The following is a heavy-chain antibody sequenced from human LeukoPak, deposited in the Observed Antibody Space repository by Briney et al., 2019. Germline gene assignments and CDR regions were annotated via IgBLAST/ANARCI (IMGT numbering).Heavy chain of an antibody. V-gene: IGHV4-34*01. Sequence: PSETLSLTCAVYGGSFSGYYWTWIRQPPGKGLEWIGEINHSGSTNYNPSLKSRVTISVDTSNRQFSLNVSSVIAADTAVYFCARQSYSSLYYYYYMDVWAKGTTVTVSS. D-gene: IGHD4-11*01. J-gene: IGHJ6*03. CDR3: ARQSYSSLYYYYYMDV. CDR1: GGSFSGYY. CDR2: INHSGST.